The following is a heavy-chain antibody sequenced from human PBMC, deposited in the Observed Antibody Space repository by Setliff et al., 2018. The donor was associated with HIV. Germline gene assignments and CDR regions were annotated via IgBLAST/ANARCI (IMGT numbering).Heavy chain of an antibody. V-gene: IGHV4-38-2*01. CDR1: GYSISSGYY. Sequence: SETLSLTCAVSGYSISSGYYWGWIRQPPGKGLEWIGSIYHSGSTYNNPSLKSRVTISVDTSKNQFSLRLTSVTAADTAVYYCARTLRAAAMGYFDYWGQGTQVTVSS. J-gene: IGHJ4*02. CDR2: IYHSGST. CDR3: ARTLRAAAMGYFDY. D-gene: IGHD5-18*01.